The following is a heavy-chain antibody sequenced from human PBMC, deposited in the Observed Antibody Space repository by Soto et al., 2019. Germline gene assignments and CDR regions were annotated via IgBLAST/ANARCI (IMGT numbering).Heavy chain of an antibody. D-gene: IGHD1-7*01. V-gene: IGHV4-4*07. CDR2: IYTSGST. CDR3: AGEELPIYYYGMDV. CDR1: GGSISSYY. Sequence: TLSLTCTVSGGSISSYYWSWIRQPAGKGLEWIGRIYTSGSTNYNPSLKSRVTMTRDTSISTAYMELSSLRSDDTAVYYCAGEELPIYYYGMDVWGQGTTVTVSS. J-gene: IGHJ6*02.